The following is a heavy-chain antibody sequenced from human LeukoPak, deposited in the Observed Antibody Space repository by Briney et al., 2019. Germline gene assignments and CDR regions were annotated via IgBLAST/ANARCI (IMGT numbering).Heavy chain of an antibody. V-gene: IGHV3-7*01. CDR1: GFTFSSYW. CDR3: ARDRTGNDY. CDR2: IKEDGSEK. J-gene: IGHJ4*02. D-gene: IGHD1-1*01. Sequence: GGSLRLSCAASGFTFSSYWMSWIRQAPGKGLEWVANIKEDGSEKYYVDSVRGRFTISRDNAKNSLSLQMNSLRAEDTAVYYCARDRTGNDYWGRGALVTVSS.